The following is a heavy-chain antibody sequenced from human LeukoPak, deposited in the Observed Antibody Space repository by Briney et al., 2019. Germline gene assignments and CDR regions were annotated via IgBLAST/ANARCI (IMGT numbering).Heavy chain of an antibody. CDR1: GGSFSGYY. Sequence: ASETLSLTCAVYGGSFSGYYWSWIRQPPGKGLEWIGEINHSGSTNYNPSLKSRVTISVDTSKNQFSLKLSSVTAADTAVYYCARVLAAAGTKQRSKFDYWGQGTLVTVSS. J-gene: IGHJ4*02. CDR2: INHSGST. CDR3: ARVLAAAGTKQRSKFDY. V-gene: IGHV4-34*01. D-gene: IGHD6-13*01.